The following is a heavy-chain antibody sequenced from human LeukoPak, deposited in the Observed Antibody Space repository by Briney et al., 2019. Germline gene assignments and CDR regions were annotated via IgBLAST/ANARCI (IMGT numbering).Heavy chain of an antibody. CDR1: GFTSGDYG. CDR2: ISSGSEDT. CDR3: ARTIAQYSNTWLYFYYGLDV. J-gene: IGHJ6*02. V-gene: IGHV3-23*01. D-gene: IGHD1-7*01. Sequence: GGSLRLSCAASGFTSGDYGMGWVRQAPGKGLEWVSSISSGSEDTYYADSVKGRFTISRDNSKSTLYLQMSSLRAKDTAVYYCARTIAQYSNTWLYFYYGLDVWGQGTTVTVAS.